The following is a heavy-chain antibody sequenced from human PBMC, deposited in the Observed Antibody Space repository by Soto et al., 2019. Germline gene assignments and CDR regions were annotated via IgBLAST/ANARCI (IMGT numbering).Heavy chain of an antibody. J-gene: IGHJ5*02. CDR1: GDSISSNSAA. CDR2: TYYRSKWYK. CDR3: AADLGPAYDSNNWFDP. V-gene: IGHV6-1*01. Sequence: SQTLSLTCVISGDSISSNSAAWNWIRQSPSRGLEWLGRTYYRSKWYKDYPVSVRSRVTINPDTSKNQFSLQLNSVTPDDTAVYYCAADLGPAYDSNNWFDPWGQGTLVTVSS. D-gene: IGHD2-21*01.